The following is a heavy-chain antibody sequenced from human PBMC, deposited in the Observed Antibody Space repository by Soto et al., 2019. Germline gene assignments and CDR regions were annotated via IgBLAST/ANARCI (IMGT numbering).Heavy chain of an antibody. CDR2: MNPNSGKT. J-gene: IGHJ5*02. V-gene: IGHV1-8*01. D-gene: IGHD3-3*01. Sequence: QVQLVQSGAEVKKPGASVKVSCKASGYTFTSYDINWVRQATGQGLEWMGWMNPNSGKTGYAQKFQGRVTITRNTSISTAYMELSSLTSEDTPVYYRARGITIFGVVDPGGQGTMVTVSS. CDR3: ARGITIFGVVDP. CDR1: GYTFTSYD.